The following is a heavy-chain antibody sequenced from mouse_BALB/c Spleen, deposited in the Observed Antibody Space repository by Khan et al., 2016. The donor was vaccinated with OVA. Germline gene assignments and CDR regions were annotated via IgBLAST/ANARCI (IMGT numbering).Heavy chain of an antibody. CDR1: GFTFSTYG. CDR3: TRRAYYYDSEGFAY. D-gene: IGHD1-1*01. CDR2: VSTGGSYT. Sequence: EVELVESGGDLVKPGGSLKLSCAASGFTFSTYGMSWVRQTPDKRLEWVATVSTGGSYTYYADSVKGRFTISRDTAKNTLFLQMSGLKSEDTAIFYCTRRAYYYDSEGFAYWGQGTLVTVSA. V-gene: IGHV5-6*01. J-gene: IGHJ3*01.